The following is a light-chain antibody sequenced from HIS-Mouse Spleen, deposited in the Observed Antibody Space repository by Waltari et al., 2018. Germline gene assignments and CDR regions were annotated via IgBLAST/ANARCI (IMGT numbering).Light chain of an antibody. V-gene: IGLV2-23*01. Sequence: QSALTQPASVSGSPGQSITISCTGTSSDVGSYNLVSWYQQHPGKAPKLMIYEGSKRPSGVSNRFSGSKSGNTGSLTISGLQAEDEADYYCCSYAGSSTWVFGGGTKLTVL. CDR2: EGS. J-gene: IGLJ3*02. CDR3: CSYAGSSTWV. CDR1: SSDVGSYNL.